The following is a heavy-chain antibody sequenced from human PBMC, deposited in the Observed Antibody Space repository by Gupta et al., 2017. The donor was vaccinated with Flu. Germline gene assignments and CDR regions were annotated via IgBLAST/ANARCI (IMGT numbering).Heavy chain of an antibody. D-gene: IGHD3-22*01. V-gene: IGHV4-38-2*01. CDR2: IYHSGST. CDR3: ARGGDSSGDYYVRAFDI. Sequence: QVQLQESGPGLVKPSETLSLTCAVSGYSISSGYYWGWIRQPPGKGLEWIGSIYHSGSTYYNPSLKSRVTISVDTSKNQFSLKLSSVTAADTAVYYCARGGDSSGDYYVRAFDIWGQGTMVTVSS. CDR1: GYSISSGYY. J-gene: IGHJ3*02.